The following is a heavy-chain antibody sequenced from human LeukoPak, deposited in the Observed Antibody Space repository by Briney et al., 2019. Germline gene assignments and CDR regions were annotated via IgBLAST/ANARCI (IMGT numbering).Heavy chain of an antibody. CDR2: IYYSGST. V-gene: IGHV4-59*01. D-gene: IGHD3-3*01. CDR3: ARDTGYYDFWSGYNAFDI. Sequence: SETLSLTCTVSGGSISSYYWSWIRRPPGKGLEWIGYIYYSGSTNYNPSLKSRVTISVDTSKNQFSLKLSSVTAADTAVYYCARDTGYYDFWSGYNAFDIWGQGTMVTVSS. J-gene: IGHJ3*02. CDR1: GGSISSYY.